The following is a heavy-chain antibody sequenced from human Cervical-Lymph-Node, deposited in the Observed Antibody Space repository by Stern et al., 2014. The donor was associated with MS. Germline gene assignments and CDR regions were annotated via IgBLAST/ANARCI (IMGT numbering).Heavy chain of an antibody. D-gene: IGHD6-13*01. Sequence: QVQLQESGPGLVKPSQTLSLTCTVSGGSISSGGYYWSWIRQHPGKGLEWIGYIYYSGSTYYNPSLESRVTISVDTSKNQFSLKLSSVTAADTAVYYCARRDVAAAGNWFDPWGQGTLVTVSS. CDR3: ARRDVAAAGNWFDP. CDR2: IYYSGST. J-gene: IGHJ5*02. CDR1: GGSISSGGYY. V-gene: IGHV4-31*03.